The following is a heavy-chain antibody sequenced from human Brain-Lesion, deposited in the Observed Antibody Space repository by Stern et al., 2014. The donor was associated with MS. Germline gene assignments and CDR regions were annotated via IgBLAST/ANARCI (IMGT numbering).Heavy chain of an antibody. CDR2: VNNDGRGT. Sequence: EVQLGESGGGLVQPGGSLRLSCVAYGFTFSNYWMHWVRQAPGKGLVWVSRVNNDGRGTSYADSVKGRFTLSRDNAKNTLYLQMNSLRVEDTAIYYCARGERWFDSWGQGTLVTVSS. CDR1: GFTFSNYW. CDR3: ARGERWFDS. J-gene: IGHJ5*01. V-gene: IGHV3-74*01.